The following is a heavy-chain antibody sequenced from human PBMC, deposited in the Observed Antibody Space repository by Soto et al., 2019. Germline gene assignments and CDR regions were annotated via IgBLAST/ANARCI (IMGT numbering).Heavy chain of an antibody. D-gene: IGHD2-21*02. CDR1: GFSFIDYA. Sequence: PGGSLRLSCAASGFSFIDYAINWVRQVPGRGLEYVAGIGGRGGNAFYADSMKGRFSISRDNSKNTVYLHMHNLRVDDSAMYYCAKARHSGDFAGSYDSWGQGTRVTVSS. CDR3: AKARHSGDFAGSYDS. J-gene: IGHJ5*02. CDR2: IGGRGGNA. V-gene: IGHV3-23*01.